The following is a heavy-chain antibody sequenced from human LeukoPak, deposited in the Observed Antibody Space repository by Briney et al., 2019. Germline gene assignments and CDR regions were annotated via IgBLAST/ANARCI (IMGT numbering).Heavy chain of an antibody. J-gene: IGHJ4*02. Sequence: GASVKVSCKASGYTFTSYYMHWVRQAPGQGLEWMGWINPNSGGTNYAQKFQGRVTMTRDTSISTAYMELSRLRSDDTAVYYCASPARYSSSWYDYWGQGTLVTVSS. CDR2: INPNSGGT. CDR3: ASPARYSSSWYDY. CDR1: GYTFTSYY. D-gene: IGHD6-13*01. V-gene: IGHV1-2*02.